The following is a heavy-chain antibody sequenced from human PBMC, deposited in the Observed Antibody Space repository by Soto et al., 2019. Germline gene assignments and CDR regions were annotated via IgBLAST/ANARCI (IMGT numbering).Heavy chain of an antibody. D-gene: IGHD3-3*01. CDR1: GFTFSSYW. V-gene: IGHV3-74*03. CDR3: ARDHSGKLRFLEWLFYGMDV. CDR2: INPDASSI. Sequence: GGSLRLSCAASGFTFSSYWMHWVRQVPGKGLVWVSRINPDASSIMYADSVKDRFTISKDDAKNTLYLKVNSLRAEYSAVYYCARDHSGKLRFLEWLFYGMDVWGQGT. J-gene: IGHJ6*02.